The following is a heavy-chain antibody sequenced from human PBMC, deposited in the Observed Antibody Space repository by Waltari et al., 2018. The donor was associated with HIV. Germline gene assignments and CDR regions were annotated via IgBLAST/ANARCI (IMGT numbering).Heavy chain of an antibody. D-gene: IGHD3-16*01. CDR3: ARSGIVRGRYYELLVF. V-gene: IGHV1-3*01. CDR1: GYNFTSYT. Sequence: QVLLVQSGPEVKKPGASVTISCQASGYNFTSYTVHWVRQAPGRGLAWMGWINSGNGNRRYSPGSKDRLTMTRDISENTSYLVLCGLTSDDTALYFCARSGIVRGRYYELLVFWVQGT. CDR2: INSGNGNR. J-gene: IGHJ4*01.